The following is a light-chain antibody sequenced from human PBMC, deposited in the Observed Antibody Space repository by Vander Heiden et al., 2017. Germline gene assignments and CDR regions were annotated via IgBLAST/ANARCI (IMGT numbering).Light chain of an antibody. V-gene: IGKV1-39*01. CDR1: QSISNY. CDR2: AAS. Sequence: DIQMTQSPSSLSASVGDRVTLTCRASQSISNYLKWYQQKPGKAPKLLIYAASSLESGVPSRFSGSGSGTDFTLTISSLQPEDFATYYCQQSYSTPLTFGGGTKVEIK. J-gene: IGKJ4*01. CDR3: QQSYSTPLT.